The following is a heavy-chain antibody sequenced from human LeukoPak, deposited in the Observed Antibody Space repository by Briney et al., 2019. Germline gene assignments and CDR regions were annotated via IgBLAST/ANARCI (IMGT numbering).Heavy chain of an antibody. J-gene: IGHJ4*02. V-gene: IGHV3-11*01. CDR2: ISGRGFSM. CDR3: ARGKRRFDY. CDR1: GITLSNYG. Sequence: GGSLRLSCAVSGITLSNYGMTWIRQAPGKGLEWVAYISGRGFSMYYADSVKGRFTISRDNARNSLFLNMSSLRADDTAVYYCARGKRRFDYWGQGTLVTVSS.